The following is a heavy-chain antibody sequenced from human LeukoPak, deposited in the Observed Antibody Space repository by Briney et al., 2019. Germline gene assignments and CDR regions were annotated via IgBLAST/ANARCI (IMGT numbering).Heavy chain of an antibody. CDR3: ASHRGVTTSGSFGY. CDR2: IYYSGST. CDR1: GGSISSYY. V-gene: IGHV4-59*08. D-gene: IGHD3-10*01. Sequence: SETLSLTCTVSGGSISSYYWSWIRQPPGKGLEWIGYIYYSGSTNYNPSLKSRVTISVDTSKNQLSLKLSSVTAADTAVYYRASHRGVTTSGSFGYWGQGTLVTVSS. J-gene: IGHJ4*02.